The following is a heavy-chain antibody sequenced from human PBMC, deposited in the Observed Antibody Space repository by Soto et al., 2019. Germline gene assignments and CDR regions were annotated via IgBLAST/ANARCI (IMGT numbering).Heavy chain of an antibody. Sequence: PSETLSLTCTVSGGSISSYYWSWIRQPPGKGLEWIGYIYYSGSTNYNPSLKSRVTISVDTSKNQFSLKLSSVTAADTAVYYCAREATMTGRLDYWGQGTLVTVSS. CDR3: AREATMTGRLDY. D-gene: IGHD3-22*01. CDR2: IYYSGST. CDR1: GGSISSYY. V-gene: IGHV4-59*01. J-gene: IGHJ4*02.